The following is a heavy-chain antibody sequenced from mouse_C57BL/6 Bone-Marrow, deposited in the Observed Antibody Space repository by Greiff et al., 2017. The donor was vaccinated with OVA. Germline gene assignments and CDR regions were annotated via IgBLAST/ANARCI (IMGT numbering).Heavy chain of an antibody. V-gene: IGHV14-4*01. J-gene: IGHJ2*01. Sequence: VQLQQSGAELVRPGASVKLSCTASGFNIKDDYMHWVKQRPEQGLEWIGWIDPENGDTEYASKFQGKATITADTSSNTAYLQLSSLTSEATAFYCCTTSHYYYWGRGTTRTVAS. CDR1: GFNIKDDY. CDR2: IDPENGDT. D-gene: IGHD1-1*02. CDR3: TTSHYYY.